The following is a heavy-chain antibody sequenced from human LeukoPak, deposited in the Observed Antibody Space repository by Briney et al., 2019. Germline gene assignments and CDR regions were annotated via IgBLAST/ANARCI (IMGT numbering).Heavy chain of an antibody. CDR1: GGSLSGFY. D-gene: IGHD3-9*01. J-gene: IGHJ4*02. Sequence: WETLSLTCAVYGGSLSGFYWSWIRQSPGKGLEWIGEINQSGSTNYNPSLKSRVTISVDTSKNQFSLKLSSVTAADTAVYYCARGVATIRYFDWPLEYWGQGTLVTVSS. V-gene: IGHV4-34*01. CDR3: ARGVATIRYFDWPLEY. CDR2: INQSGST.